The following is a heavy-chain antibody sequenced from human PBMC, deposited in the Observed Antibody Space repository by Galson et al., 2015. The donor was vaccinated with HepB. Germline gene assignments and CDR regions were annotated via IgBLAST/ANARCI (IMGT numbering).Heavy chain of an antibody. CDR3: ARGRGQQQLVLRGTYYYYGMDV. J-gene: IGHJ6*02. Sequence: SEPLSLTCAVYGGSFSGYYWSWIRQPPGKGLEWSGEINHSGSTNYDPSLKSRVTISVDTSKNQFALKLSSVTAADTAVYYCARGRGQQQLVLRGTYYYYGMDVWGQGTTVTVSS. V-gene: IGHV4-34*01. CDR2: INHSGST. D-gene: IGHD6-13*01. CDR1: GGSFSGYY.